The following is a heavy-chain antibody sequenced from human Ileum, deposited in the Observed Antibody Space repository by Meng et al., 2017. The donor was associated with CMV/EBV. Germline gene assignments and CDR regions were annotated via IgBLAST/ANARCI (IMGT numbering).Heavy chain of an antibody. CDR3: TRDWFGAARPYYYGMDV. D-gene: IGHD3-16*01. J-gene: IGHJ6*02. CDR2: IRSKAYGGTT. V-gene: IGHV3-49*04. Sequence: GGSLRLSCTASGFTFGDYAMSWVRQAPGKGLEWVGFIRSKAYGGTTEYAASVKGRFTISRDDSKSIAYLQMNSLKTEDTAVYYCTRDWFGAARPYYYGMDVWGQGTTVTVSS. CDR1: GFTFGDYA.